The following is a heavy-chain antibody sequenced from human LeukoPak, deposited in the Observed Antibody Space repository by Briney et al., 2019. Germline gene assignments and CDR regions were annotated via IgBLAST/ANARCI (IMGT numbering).Heavy chain of an antibody. J-gene: IGHJ3*01. CDR1: DGSITSTFYY. V-gene: IGHV4-39*01. Sequence: PSETLSLTCSVSDGSITSTFYYWGWIRQAPGKGLEFIGSISYNGGTYYNPSLEPRVTISIDTSRKEFSLKLMSLSAAGTAVFYCARQLRSFASPGAFDVWGQGTTVTVSS. D-gene: IGHD2/OR15-2a*01. CDR3: ARQLRSFASPGAFDV. CDR2: ISYNGGT.